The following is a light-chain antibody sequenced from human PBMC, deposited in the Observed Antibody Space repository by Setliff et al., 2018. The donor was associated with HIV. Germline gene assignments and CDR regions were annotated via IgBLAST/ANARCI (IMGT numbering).Light chain of an antibody. CDR2: AVS. J-gene: IGLJ1*01. CDR3: CSYVSSNPHYV. V-gene: IGLV2-14*03. Sequence: QSVLTQPASVSGSPGQSITISCTGTSSDVVDYNYVSWYQQYPGKAPKLMIYAVSNRPSGVSNRFSGSKSGNTASLTISGLQAEDEADYFCCSYVSSNPHYVFGTGTKVTVL. CDR1: SSDVVDYNY.